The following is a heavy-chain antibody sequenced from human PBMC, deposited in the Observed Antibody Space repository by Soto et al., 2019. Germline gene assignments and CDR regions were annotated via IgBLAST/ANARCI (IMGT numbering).Heavy chain of an antibody. Sequence: VSVKVSCKACRYTFNSRALCSVRHAHGQGLEWMGWISAYNGNTNYAQKLQGRVTMTTDTSTSTAYMELRSLRSDDTAVYYFAAEERRRSWHEVSDYWVKRTLVTGSS. CDR2: ISAYNGNT. CDR1: RYTFNSRA. CDR3: AAEERRRSWHEVSDY. D-gene: IGHD6-13*01. J-gene: IGHJ4*02. V-gene: IGHV1-18*01.